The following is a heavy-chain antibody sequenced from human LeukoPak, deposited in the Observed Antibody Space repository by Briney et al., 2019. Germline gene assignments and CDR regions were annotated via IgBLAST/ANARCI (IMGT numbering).Heavy chain of an antibody. J-gene: IGHJ4*02. CDR3: ARDPDYGSV. Sequence: SETLSLTCTVSGGSISSSSYYWGWIRQPPGKGLEWIRSIYYSGSTYYNPSPKSRVTISVDTSKNQFSLKLSSVTAADTAVYYCARDPDYGSVWGQGTLVTVSS. CDR2: IYYSGST. V-gene: IGHV4-39*07. CDR1: GGSISSSSYY. D-gene: IGHD3-16*01.